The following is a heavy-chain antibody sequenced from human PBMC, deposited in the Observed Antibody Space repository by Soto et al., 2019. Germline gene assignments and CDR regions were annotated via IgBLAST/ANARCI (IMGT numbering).Heavy chain of an antibody. CDR1: GGSISSYY. CDR2: IYYSGST. Sequence: QVQLQESGPGLVKPSETLSLTCTVSGGSISSYYWSWIRQPPGKGLEWIGYIYYSGSTNYNPSLKSRVTISVDTSKNQFSLKLSSVTAADTAVYYCARRRKLISYDYYYYMDVWGKGTTVTVSS. J-gene: IGHJ6*03. V-gene: IGHV4-59*01. CDR3: ARRRKLISYDYYYYMDV. D-gene: IGHD3-16*01.